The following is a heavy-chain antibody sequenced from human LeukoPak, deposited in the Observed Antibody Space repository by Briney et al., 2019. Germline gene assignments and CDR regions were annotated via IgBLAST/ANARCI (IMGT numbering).Heavy chain of an antibody. V-gene: IGHV1-2*02. CDR2: INPNSGGT. J-gene: IGHJ4*02. CDR3: ARVSIVPAAQSDY. D-gene: IGHD2-2*01. Sequence: GASVKVSCKASGYTFTGYYMHWVRQAPGQGLEWMGWINPNSGGTNYAQKFQGRVTMTRDTPISTAYMELSRLRSDDTAVYYCARVSIVPAAQSDYWGQGTLVTVSS. CDR1: GYTFTGYY.